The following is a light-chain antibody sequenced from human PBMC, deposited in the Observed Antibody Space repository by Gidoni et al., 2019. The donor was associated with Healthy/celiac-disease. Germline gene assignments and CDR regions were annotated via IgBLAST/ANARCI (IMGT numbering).Light chain of an antibody. V-gene: IGLV2-23*01. CDR3: CSYAGSSNVV. Sequence: QSALTQPASVSGPPGQSITISCTGTSRDVGSCNLVPWYQQHPGKAPNLMIYEGSKRPSGVSNRFSGSKSGNTASRTIAGLQAEDEADYYCCSYAGSSNVVFGGGTKLTVL. CDR1: SRDVGSCNL. J-gene: IGLJ2*01. CDR2: EGS.